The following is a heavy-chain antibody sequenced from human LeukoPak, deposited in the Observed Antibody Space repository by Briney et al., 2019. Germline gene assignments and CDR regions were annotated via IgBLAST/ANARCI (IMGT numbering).Heavy chain of an antibody. D-gene: IGHD3-10*01. CDR1: GFTFDDYA. CDR3: AKDWVRLGGSDDAFDI. Sequence: GGSLRLSCAASGFTFDDYAMHWVRQAPGKGLEGVSGISWNSGSIGYADSVKGRFTISRDNAKNSLYLQMNSLRAEDTALYYCAKDWVRLGGSDDAFDIWGQGTMVTVSS. V-gene: IGHV3-9*01. CDR2: ISWNSGSI. J-gene: IGHJ3*02.